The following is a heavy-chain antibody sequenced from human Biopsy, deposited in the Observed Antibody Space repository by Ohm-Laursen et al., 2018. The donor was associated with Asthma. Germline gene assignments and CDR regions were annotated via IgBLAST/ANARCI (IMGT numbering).Heavy chain of an antibody. D-gene: IGHD3-9*01. V-gene: IGHV1-18*04. CDR2: SSAYNGHT. CDR3: ARTYYDFLTGQVNDAFAI. Sequence: GASVKVSCKTSGYTFTDYGIAWVRQAPGQGLEWMGWSSAYNGHTKYAQKFQDRVTMTTDKSANTAHMELRSLTSEDTAVYYCARTYYDFLTGQVNDAFAIWGQGTMVTVSS. CDR1: GYTFTDYG. J-gene: IGHJ3*02.